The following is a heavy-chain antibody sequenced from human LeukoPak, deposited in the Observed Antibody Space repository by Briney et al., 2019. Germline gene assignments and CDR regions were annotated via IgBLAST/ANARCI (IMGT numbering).Heavy chain of an antibody. J-gene: IGHJ4*02. D-gene: IGHD6-19*01. CDR3: ARDTVAGTSFGIDY. CDR2: ISNSSSTI. V-gene: IGHV3-48*01. Sequence: GGSLRLSCAASGFTFSSYSMNWVRQAPGKGLEWVSYISNSSSTIYYADSVKGRFTISRDNAKNSLYLQMNSLRAEDTAVYYCARDTVAGTSFGIDYWGQGTLVTVSS. CDR1: GFTFSSYS.